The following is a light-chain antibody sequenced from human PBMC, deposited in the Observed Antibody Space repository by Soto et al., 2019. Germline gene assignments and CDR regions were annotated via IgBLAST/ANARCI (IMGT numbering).Light chain of an antibody. J-gene: IGKJ4*01. CDR3: QQSNNRPLT. CDR1: QSVSRN. Sequence: EIVMTQSPASLSVSPGERPTLSCRASQSVSRNLAWYQQKRGQPTRLHIFGASTRATGIPARFSGSGSGTEFTLPISSLQSADVAVYYCQQSNNRPLTFGGGTKVEIK. CDR2: GAS. V-gene: IGKV3-15*01.